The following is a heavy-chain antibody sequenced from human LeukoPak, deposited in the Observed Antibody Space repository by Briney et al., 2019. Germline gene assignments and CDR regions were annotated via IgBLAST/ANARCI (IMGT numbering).Heavy chain of an antibody. CDR2: IRSTGSTI. Sequence: GGSLRLSCAASGFTFRDYYMSWIRQAPGKGLEWVSYIRSTGSTIYYADSVKGRFTISRDNAENSLYLQMNSLRAEDTAVYYCAREHYFYYMDGWGKGTTVTVSS. CDR3: AREHYFYYMDG. J-gene: IGHJ6*03. V-gene: IGHV3-11*04. CDR1: GFTFRDYY.